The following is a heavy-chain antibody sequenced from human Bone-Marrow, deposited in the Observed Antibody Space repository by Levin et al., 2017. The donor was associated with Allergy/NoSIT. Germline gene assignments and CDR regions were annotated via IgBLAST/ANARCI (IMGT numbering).Heavy chain of an antibody. V-gene: IGHV3-23*01. Sequence: LSLTCAASGFPFSSYAMSWVRQAPGKGLEWVSAISGSGGSTYYADSVKGRFTISRDNSKNTLYLQMNSLRAEDTAIYYCAKDRESSGWYYFDCWGQGTLVTVSS. D-gene: IGHD6-19*01. CDR2: ISGSGGST. CDR3: AKDRESSGWYYFDC. CDR1: GFPFSSYA. J-gene: IGHJ4*02.